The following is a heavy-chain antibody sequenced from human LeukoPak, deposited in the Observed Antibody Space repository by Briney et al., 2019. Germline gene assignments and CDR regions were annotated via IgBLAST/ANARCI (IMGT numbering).Heavy chain of an antibody. CDR2: INPNSGDT. V-gene: IGHV1-2*02. CDR3: ARGDYYGSPKVVAA. CDR1: GYTFTDYY. Sequence: ASVMVSCKASGYTFTDYYINWVRQAPGQGLEWIGWINPNSGDTNYAQKFQDRVTMTRDTSISTAYIELNFLRSDDTAVFYCARGDYYGSPKVVAAWGQGTLVTVSS. J-gene: IGHJ5*02. D-gene: IGHD3-10*01.